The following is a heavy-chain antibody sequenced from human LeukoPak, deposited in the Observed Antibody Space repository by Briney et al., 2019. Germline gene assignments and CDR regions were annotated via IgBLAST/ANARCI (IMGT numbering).Heavy chain of an antibody. CDR3: ARDRITIFGVVIDY. D-gene: IGHD3-3*01. V-gene: IGHV3-20*04. Sequence: GSLRLSCAASGFTFDDYGMSWVRQAPGKGLEWVSGINWNGGSTGYADSVKGRFTISRDNAKNSLYLQVNSLRAEDTALYYCARDRITIFGVVIDYWGQGTLVTVSS. J-gene: IGHJ4*02. CDR2: INWNGGST. CDR1: GFTFDDYG.